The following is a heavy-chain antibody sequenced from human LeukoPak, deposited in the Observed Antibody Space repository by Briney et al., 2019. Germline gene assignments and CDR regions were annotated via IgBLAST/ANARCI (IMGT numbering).Heavy chain of an antibody. CDR3: AREGSGRGDGKPFKY. V-gene: IGHV3-7*01. J-gene: IGHJ4*02. D-gene: IGHD5-24*01. CDR1: GFTFSSYW. CDR2: IKQDGSEK. Sequence: PGGSLRLSCAASGFTFSSYWMSWVRQAPGKGLEWVANIKQDGSEKYYVDSVEGRFTISRDNAKNSLYLQMNSLRAEDTAVYYCAREGSGRGDGKPFKYWGQGTLVTVSS.